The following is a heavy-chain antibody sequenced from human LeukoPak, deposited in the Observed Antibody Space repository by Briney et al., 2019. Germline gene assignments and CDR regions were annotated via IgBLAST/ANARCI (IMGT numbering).Heavy chain of an antibody. Sequence: GGSLGLSCAASGFTLSSYSMNWVRQAPGKGLEWVSYISTTSRTIHYADSVKGRFTISRDNAKNSLYLQMNSLRAEDTAVYYCARAGHADSFDYWGQGALVTVSS. CDR3: ARAGHADSFDY. J-gene: IGHJ4*02. V-gene: IGHV3-48*01. CDR1: GFTLSSYS. CDR2: ISTTSRTI. D-gene: IGHD2-21*01.